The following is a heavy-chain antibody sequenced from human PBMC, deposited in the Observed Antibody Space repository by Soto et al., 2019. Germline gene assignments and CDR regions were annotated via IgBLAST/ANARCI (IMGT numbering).Heavy chain of an antibody. V-gene: IGHV2-5*02. J-gene: IGHJ4*02. CDR1: GFSLTTSGVG. Sequence: QITLNESGPPVVRPTETLTLTCRFSGFSLTTSGVGVGWIRQSPGKAPEWLALIYWDDDKRYSASLKSRLTITKATATNQVVLTVSDLDPTDTATYYCAHRVLRTVFGLVTTTAIYFDFWGQGTPVAVSS. CDR3: AHRVLRTVFGLVTTTAIYFDF. D-gene: IGHD3-3*01. CDR2: IYWDDDK.